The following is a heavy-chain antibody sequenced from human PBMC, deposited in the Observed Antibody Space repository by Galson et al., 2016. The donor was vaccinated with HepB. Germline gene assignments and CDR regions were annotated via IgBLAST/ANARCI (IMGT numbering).Heavy chain of an antibody. CDR3: AKCSVYSTGWCNSFDP. CDR2: IRVSGGST. D-gene: IGHD6-19*01. V-gene: IGHV3-23*01. J-gene: IGHJ5*02. Sequence: SLRLSCAASGFTVSSSALSWVRRAPGKGLEWVSSIRVSGGSTFYADSVKGRFTISTDTSKSTLYLQMSSLRAEDTAVYYCAKCSVYSTGWCNSFDPWGQGTPVIVSS. CDR1: GFTVSSSA.